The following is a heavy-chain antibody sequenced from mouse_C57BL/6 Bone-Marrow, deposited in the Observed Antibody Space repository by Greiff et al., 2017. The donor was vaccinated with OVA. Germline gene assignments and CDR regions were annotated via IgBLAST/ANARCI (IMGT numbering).Heavy chain of an antibody. J-gene: IGHJ2*01. CDR1: GFTFSSYA. CDR3: TRDGLGPYFDY. V-gene: IGHV5-9-1*02. CDR2: ISSGGDYV. D-gene: IGHD2-3*01. Sequence: EVKVEESGEGLVKPGGSLKLSCAASGFTFSSYAMPWVRQTPEQRLEWVAYISSGGDYVYYADTVKGRFTSSRDNARNTLYLQMSSLKSEDTAMYYCTRDGLGPYFDYWGQGTTLTVSS.